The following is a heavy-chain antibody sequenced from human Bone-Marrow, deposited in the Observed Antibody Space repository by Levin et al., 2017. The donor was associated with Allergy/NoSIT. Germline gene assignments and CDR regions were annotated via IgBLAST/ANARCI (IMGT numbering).Heavy chain of an antibody. Sequence: PGESLKISCKASGYTFTAFYLHWVRQAPGQGPEWMGWINPKSGVTKYTQNFQDRLTMTRDTSTDTAYMELNRLTFNDTAVYYCTRGGDYCTNSLCFDWFDPWGHGTLVIVSS. V-gene: IGHV1-2*02. CDR3: TRGGDYCTNSLCFDWFDP. CDR1: GYTFTAFY. D-gene: IGHD2-8*01. J-gene: IGHJ5*02. CDR2: INPKSGVT.